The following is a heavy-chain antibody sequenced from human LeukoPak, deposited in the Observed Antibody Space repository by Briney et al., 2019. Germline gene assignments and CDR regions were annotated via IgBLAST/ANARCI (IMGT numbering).Heavy chain of an antibody. J-gene: IGHJ3*02. D-gene: IGHD1-26*01. CDR1: GYTLTELS. V-gene: IGHV1-24*01. Sequence: ASVKVSCKVSGYTLTELSMHWVRQAPGNGLEWMGGFDPEDGETIYAQKFQGRVTMTEDTSTDTAYMELSSLRSEDTAVYYCATVRVGATMIAFDIWGQGTMVTVSS. CDR3: ATVRVGATMIAFDI. CDR2: FDPEDGET.